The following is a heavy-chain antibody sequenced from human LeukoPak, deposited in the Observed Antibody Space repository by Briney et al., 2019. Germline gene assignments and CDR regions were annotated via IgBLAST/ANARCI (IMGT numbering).Heavy chain of an antibody. CDR2: IHSSGST. J-gene: IGHJ4*02. D-gene: IGHD2/OR15-2a*01. CDR1: GISISNDDSY. CDR3: ARKPGAHLTRMHGATFDY. V-gene: IGHV4-30-4*01. Sequence: PSQTLSLTCIVSGISISNDDSYWTWIRQPPGKGPEWIGYIHSSGSTYYSPSLKSRGTLSLDTSKNQFSLKVNSVTAADTAVYYCARKPGAHLTRMHGATFDYWGQGALATVSS.